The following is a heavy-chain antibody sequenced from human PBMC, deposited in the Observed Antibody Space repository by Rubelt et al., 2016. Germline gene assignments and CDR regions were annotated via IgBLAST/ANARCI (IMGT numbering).Heavy chain of an antibody. V-gene: IGHV3-23*01. CDR1: GFTFSSYA. Sequence: EVQLLESGGVLVQPGGSLRLSCAASGFTFSSYAMSWVRQAPGKGLEWVSAISGSGGSTYYADSVKGRFTISRDNSKNTLYLQMNSLRAEDTAVDYCAKDNRFDYYDSSADYWGQGTLVTVSS. J-gene: IGHJ4*02. D-gene: IGHD3-22*01. CDR3: AKDNRFDYYDSSADY. CDR2: ISGSGGST.